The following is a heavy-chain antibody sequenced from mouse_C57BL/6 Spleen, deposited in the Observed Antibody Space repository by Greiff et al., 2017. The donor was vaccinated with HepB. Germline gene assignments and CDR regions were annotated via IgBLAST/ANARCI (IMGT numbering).Heavy chain of an antibody. CDR3: ARGGHSNSFDY. V-gene: IGHV1-80*01. J-gene: IGHJ2*01. CDR1: GYAFSSYW. Sequence: QVQLQQSGAELVKPGASVKISCKASGYAFSSYWMNWVKQRPGKGLEWIGQIYPGDGDTNYNGKFKGKATLTADKSSSTAYMQLSSLTSEDSAVYFCARGGHSNSFDYWGKGTTLTVSS. D-gene: IGHD2-5*01. CDR2: IYPGDGDT.